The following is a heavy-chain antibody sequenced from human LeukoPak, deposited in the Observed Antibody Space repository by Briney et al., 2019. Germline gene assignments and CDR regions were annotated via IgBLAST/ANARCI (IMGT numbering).Heavy chain of an antibody. CDR1: GGSISSSSYY. J-gene: IGHJ5*02. CDR2: IYYSGST. V-gene: IGHV4-39*07. D-gene: IGHD5-24*01. Sequence: SETLSLTCTVSGGSISSSSYYWGWIRQPPGKGLEWIGSIYYSGSTYYNPSLKSRVTISVDTSKNQFSLKLSSVTAADTAVYYCARGRGRDGYNWFDPWGQGTLVTVSS. CDR3: ARGRGRDGYNWFDP.